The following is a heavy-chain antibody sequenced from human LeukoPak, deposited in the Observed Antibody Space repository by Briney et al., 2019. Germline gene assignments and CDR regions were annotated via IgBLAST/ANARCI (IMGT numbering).Heavy chain of an antibody. D-gene: IGHD6-13*01. J-gene: IGHJ4*02. Sequence: SETLSLTCTVSGGSISTYYWSWIRQPPGKGLEWIGYIYYSENTNYNPSLKSRVTISVDTSKNQFSLKLSSVTAADTAVYYCARGGAVAAAGNFDSWGQGTLVTVSS. CDR3: ARGGAVAAAGNFDS. CDR1: GGSISTYY. CDR2: IYYSENT. V-gene: IGHV4-59*01.